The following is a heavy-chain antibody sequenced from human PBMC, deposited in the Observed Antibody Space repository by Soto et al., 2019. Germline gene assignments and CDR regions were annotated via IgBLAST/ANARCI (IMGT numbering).Heavy chain of an antibody. CDR2: SYHGGST. CDR3: ARVGPWVPHHDASGPCTFENSYEP. D-gene: IGHD2-15*01. J-gene: IGHJ5*02. CDR1: GYSISSGYY. Sequence: SETLSLTCAVSGYSISSGYYWGWLRQPPGKGLEWIGSSYHGGSTYYNPSLNMRVTLSIDMTNNHVSLILNSVTAADPAVYYFARVGPWVPHHDASGPCTFENSYEPWDQGTLVTVSS. V-gene: IGHV4-38-2*01.